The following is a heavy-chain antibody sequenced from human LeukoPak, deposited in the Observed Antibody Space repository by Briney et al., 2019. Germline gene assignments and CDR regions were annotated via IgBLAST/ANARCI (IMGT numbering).Heavy chain of an antibody. CDR3: ARVVGYSSVWNDNWFDP. V-gene: IGHV1-2*02. CDR1: GYTFTGYY. Sequence: ASVKVSCKASGYTFTGYYMHWVRQAPGQGLEWMGWINPNSGGTNYALKFQGRVTMTRDTSISTAYMELSRLRSDDTAVYYCARVVGYSSVWNDNWFDPWGQGTLVTVSS. J-gene: IGHJ5*02. CDR2: INPNSGGT. D-gene: IGHD6-19*01.